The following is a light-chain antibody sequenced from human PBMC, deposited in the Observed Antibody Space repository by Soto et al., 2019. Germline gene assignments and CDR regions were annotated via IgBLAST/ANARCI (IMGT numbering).Light chain of an antibody. CDR3: QQYYSTPWT. CDR1: QSILFTSNNKTY. CDR2: WAS. J-gene: IGKJ1*01. Sequence: DIVMTQSPNSLAVSLGERATINCRSSQSILFTSNNKTYVAWYQQKPGQPPKLLISWASTRESGVPDRFSGSGSETDFTLTISSLQAEDVAVYCCQQYYSTPWTFGQGTKVEIK. V-gene: IGKV4-1*01.